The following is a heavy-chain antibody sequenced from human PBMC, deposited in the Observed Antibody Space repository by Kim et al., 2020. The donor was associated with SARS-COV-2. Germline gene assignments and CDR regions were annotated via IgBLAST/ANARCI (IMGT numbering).Heavy chain of an antibody. D-gene: IGHD1-7*01. J-gene: IGHJ6*03. CDR1: GFTFSLYW. Sequence: GGSLRLSCAASGFTFSLYWVTWVRQAPGKGLEWVANIKPDGSDKFYVDSVKGRFTLSRDNAKNSLYLQMNSLRAEDTAVYYCARGRDFLELPHHYYHMDVWGQVTTVTVSS. V-gene: IGHV3-7*01. CDR3: ARGRDFLELPHHYYHMDV. CDR2: IKPDGSDK.